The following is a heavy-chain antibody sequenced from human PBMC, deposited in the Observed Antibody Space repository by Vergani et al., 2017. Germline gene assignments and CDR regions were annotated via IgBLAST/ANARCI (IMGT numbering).Heavy chain of an antibody. CDR1: GYTFTEYY. CDR3: ATDAMAGGYAMDV. CDR2: VDPKDGET. V-gene: IGHV1-69-2*01. J-gene: IGHJ6*02. D-gene: IGHD3-10*01. Sequence: EVQLEQSGAEVKRPGATLKISCKLSGYTFTEYYIHWVQQAPGKGLEWMGLVDPKDGETIYAAKFQGRVTITSDTSTDTACVEVRGLRSDDTAVYCCATDAMAGGYAMDVWGRGPTVTFSS.